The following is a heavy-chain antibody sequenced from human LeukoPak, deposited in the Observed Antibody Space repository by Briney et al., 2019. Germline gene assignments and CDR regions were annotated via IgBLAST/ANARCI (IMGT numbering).Heavy chain of an antibody. CDR1: GYSISSGYY. V-gene: IGHV4-38-2*02. CDR3: ARVGGYSGYDDAFDI. Sequence: PSETLSLTCTVSGYSISSGYYWGWIRQPPGKGLEWIGSIYHSGSTYYNPSLKSRVTISVDTSKNQFSLKLSSVTAADTAVYYCARVGGYSGYDDAFDIWGQGTMVTVSS. D-gene: IGHD5-12*01. CDR2: IYHSGST. J-gene: IGHJ3*02.